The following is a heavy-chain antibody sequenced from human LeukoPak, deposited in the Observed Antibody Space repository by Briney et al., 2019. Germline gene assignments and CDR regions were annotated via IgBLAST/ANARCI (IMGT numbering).Heavy chain of an antibody. CDR2: IFHSGNT. D-gene: IGHD2-2*01. J-gene: IGHJ3*02. V-gene: IGHV4-30-2*01. Sequence: SETLSLTCSVSGGSISSDDYSWSWIRQPPGKGLEWIGYIFHSGNTYYNPSLKSRVTISVDRSKNQFSLKLSSVTAADTAVYYCARGGGYCSSTSCYGAFDIWGQGTMVTVSS. CDR1: GGSISSDDYS. CDR3: ARGGGYCSSTSCYGAFDI.